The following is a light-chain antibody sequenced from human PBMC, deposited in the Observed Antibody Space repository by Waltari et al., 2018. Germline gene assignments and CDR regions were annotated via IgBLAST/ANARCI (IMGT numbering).Light chain of an antibody. CDR1: SSNIGSNS. J-gene: IGLJ1*01. Sequence: QSVLTQPPSASGTPGQRVTISCSGSSSNIGSNSVYWYQQLPGTAPKPLIYRNSQRPSGVPDRFSGSKSGTSASLAISGLRSEDEADYYCAAWDDSLSARFVFGTGTKVTVL. CDR2: RNS. CDR3: AAWDDSLSARFV. V-gene: IGLV1-47*01.